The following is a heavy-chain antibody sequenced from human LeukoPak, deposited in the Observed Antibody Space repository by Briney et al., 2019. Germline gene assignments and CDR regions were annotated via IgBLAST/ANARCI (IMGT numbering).Heavy chain of an antibody. Sequence: GGSLRLSCAASGFTFSSYWMHWVRQAPGKGLVWVSRIHSDGRSTDYADSVKGRFTISRDNSKNTLYLQMNSLRAEDTAVYYCANSETRGYCSSTSCYGFDYWGQGTLVTVSS. V-gene: IGHV3-74*01. D-gene: IGHD2-2*01. CDR1: GFTFSSYW. CDR3: ANSETRGYCSSTSCYGFDY. CDR2: IHSDGRST. J-gene: IGHJ4*02.